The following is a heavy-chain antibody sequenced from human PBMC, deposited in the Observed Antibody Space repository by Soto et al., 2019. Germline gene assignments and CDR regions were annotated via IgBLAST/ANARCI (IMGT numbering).Heavy chain of an antibody. D-gene: IGHD4-17*01. J-gene: IGHJ4*02. CDR3: AREHNGGVFDY. V-gene: IGHV4-59*01. CDR1: GGSISSYY. CDR2: IYYSGST. Sequence: PSETLSLTCTVSGGSISSYYWSWIRQPPGKGLEWIGYIYYSGSTNYNPSLKSRVTISVDTSKNQFSLKLSSVTAADTAVYYCAREHNGGVFDYWVQGTLVTVSS.